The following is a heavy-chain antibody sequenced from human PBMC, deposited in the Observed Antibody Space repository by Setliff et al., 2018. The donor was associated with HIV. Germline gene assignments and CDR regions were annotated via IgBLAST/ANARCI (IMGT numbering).Heavy chain of an antibody. CDR3: ARYWVGSRSWSPDY. J-gene: IGHJ4*02. D-gene: IGHD6-13*01. Sequence: GGSLRLSCAASGFTFSSYSMNWVRQAPGKGLEWVSSISSSSSYIYYADSVKGRFTISRDNAKNSLYLRMNSLRAEDTAVYYCARYWVGSRSWSPDYWGQGTLVTVSS. CDR1: GFTFSSYS. V-gene: IGHV3-21*01. CDR2: ISSSSSYI.